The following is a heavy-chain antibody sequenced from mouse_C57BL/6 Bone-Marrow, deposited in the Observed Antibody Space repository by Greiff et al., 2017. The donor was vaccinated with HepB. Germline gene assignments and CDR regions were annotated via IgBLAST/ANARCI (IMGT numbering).Heavy chain of an antibody. V-gene: IGHV1-22*01. CDR2: INPNNGGT. CDR1: GYTFTDYN. D-gene: IGHD2-4*01. Sequence: VQLKQSGPELVKPGASVKMSCKASGYTFTDYNMHWVKQSHGKSLEWIGYINPNNGGTSYNQKFKGRDTLTVNKSSSTSYMELRSLTSEDSAVYYCERGDYYDYDGTYYYAMDYWGQGTSVTVSS. J-gene: IGHJ4*01. CDR3: ERGDYYDYDGTYYYAMDY.